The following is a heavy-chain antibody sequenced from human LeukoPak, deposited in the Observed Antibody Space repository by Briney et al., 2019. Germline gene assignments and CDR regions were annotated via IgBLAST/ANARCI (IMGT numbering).Heavy chain of an antibody. CDR3: ARVVGGSARGIVVVVAATHRTSYAFDI. J-gene: IGHJ3*02. D-gene: IGHD2-15*01. Sequence: ASVKVSCKASGGTFSSYAISWVRQAPGQGLEWMGGIIPIFGTANYAQKFQGRVTITADKSTSTAYMELSSLRSEDTAVYYCARVVGGSARGIVVVVAATHRTSYAFDIWGQGTMVTVSS. CDR1: GGTFSSYA. V-gene: IGHV1-69*06. CDR2: IIPIFGTA.